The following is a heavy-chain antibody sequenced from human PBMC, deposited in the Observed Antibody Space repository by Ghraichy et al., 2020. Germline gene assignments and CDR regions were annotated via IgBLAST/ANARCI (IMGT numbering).Heavy chain of an antibody. V-gene: IGHV4-39*01. CDR3: ARRNPAVGGALDH. CDR1: GGSLTSDTHY. CDR2: AYNGAST. D-gene: IGHD1-26*01. J-gene: IGHJ4*02. Sequence: SQTLSLTCTVSGGSLTSDTHYWGWLRQPPGAGLEWIGSAYNGASTFYSPSLKSRVTITVDTSKSQFSLRLNSVTAADTAIYYCARRNPAVGGALDHRGQGILVNVSS.